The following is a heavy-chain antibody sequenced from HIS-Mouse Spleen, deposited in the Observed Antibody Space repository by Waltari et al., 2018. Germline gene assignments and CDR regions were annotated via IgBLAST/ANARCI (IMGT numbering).Heavy chain of an antibody. J-gene: IGHJ4*02. Sequence: QAPGQGLEWMGWINPNSGGTNYAQKFQGRVTMTRDTSISTAYMELSRLRSDDTAVYYCARALGYYFDYWGQGTLVTVSS. CDR2: INPNSGGT. D-gene: IGHD7-27*01. V-gene: IGHV1-2*02. CDR3: ARALGYYFDY.